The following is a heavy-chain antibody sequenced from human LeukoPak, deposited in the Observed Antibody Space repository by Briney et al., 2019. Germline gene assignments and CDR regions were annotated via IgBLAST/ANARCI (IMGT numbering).Heavy chain of an antibody. CDR2: IYYGGST. V-gene: IGHV4-59*08. J-gene: IGHJ4*02. CDR3: ARLVKVGATRFVDY. CDR1: GGSISSYY. Sequence: SETLSLTCTVSGGSISSYYWSWIRQPPGKGLEWIGYIYYGGSTNYNPSLKSRVTISVDTSKNQFSLKLSSVTAADTAVYYCARLVKVGATRFVDYWGQGTLVTVSS. D-gene: IGHD1-26*01.